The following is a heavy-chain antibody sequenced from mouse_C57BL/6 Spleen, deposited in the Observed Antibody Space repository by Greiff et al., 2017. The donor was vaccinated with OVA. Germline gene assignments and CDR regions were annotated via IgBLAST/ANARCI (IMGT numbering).Heavy chain of an antibody. Sequence: EVQRVESGPVLVKPGASVKMSCKASGYTFTDYYMNWVKQSHGKSLEWIGVINPYNGGTSYNQKFKGKATLTVDKSSSTAYMELNSLTSEDSAVYYCARPITTAWDYFDYWGQGTTLTVSS. CDR3: ARPITTAWDYFDY. J-gene: IGHJ2*01. CDR1: GYTFTDYY. D-gene: IGHD1-1*01. V-gene: IGHV1-19*01. CDR2: INPYNGGT.